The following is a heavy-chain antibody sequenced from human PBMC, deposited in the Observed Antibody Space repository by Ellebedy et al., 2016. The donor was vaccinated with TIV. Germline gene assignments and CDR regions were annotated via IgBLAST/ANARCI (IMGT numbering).Heavy chain of an antibody. CDR1: GFTFSAYG. CDR3: AKGMRGGADFDY. CDR2: ITGSGDST. V-gene: IGHV3-23*01. D-gene: IGHD4/OR15-4a*01. J-gene: IGHJ4*02. Sequence: GGSLRLXXAASGFTFSAYGMHWVRQAPGKGLEWVSAITGSGDSTYYADSVKGRFTISRDNSKNTLYLQMNSLRAEDTALYYCAKGMRGGADFDYWGQGTLVTVSS.